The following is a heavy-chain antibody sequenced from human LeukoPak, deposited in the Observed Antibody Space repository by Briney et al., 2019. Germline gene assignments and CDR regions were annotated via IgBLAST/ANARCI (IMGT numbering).Heavy chain of an antibody. V-gene: IGHV3-23*01. CDR2: ISGSGGST. J-gene: IGHJ4*02. CDR3: AKDLVSSGIYYFDY. Sequence: GGSLRLSCAASGFTYSNYAMSWVRQAPGQGLEWVSAISGSGGSTYYADSVKGRFTISRDNSKNTLYLQMNSLRAEDTAVYYCAKDLVSSGIYYFDYWGQGTLVTVSS. CDR1: GFTYSNYA. D-gene: IGHD3-22*01.